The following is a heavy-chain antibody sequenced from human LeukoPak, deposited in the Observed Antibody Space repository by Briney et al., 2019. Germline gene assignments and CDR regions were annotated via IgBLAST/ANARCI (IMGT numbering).Heavy chain of an antibody. V-gene: IGHV1-18*01. D-gene: IGHD3-3*02. CDR2: ISGYNGNT. Sequence: ASVKVSCKTSGYTFTNYGISWVRQAPGQGLEWMGWISGYNGNTNYEQNLQGRVTMTTDTSTSTAYMELRSQRSDDTAVYYCARDGIGDHFWSLFDYWGQGTLVTVSS. CDR1: GYTFTNYG. CDR3: ARDGIGDHFWSLFDY. J-gene: IGHJ4*02.